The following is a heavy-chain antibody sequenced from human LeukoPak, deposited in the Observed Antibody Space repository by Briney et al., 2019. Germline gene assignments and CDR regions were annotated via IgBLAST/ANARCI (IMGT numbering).Heavy chain of an antibody. Sequence: GESLKISCKGSGYTFTAFFIHWVRQAPGQGLEWMGWINPNSGGTKYAQKFQGRVTMTRDTSISTAYMELSRLRSDDTAMYYCARDKLGLGELSLYDQWGQGTLVTVFS. J-gene: IGHJ5*02. CDR3: ARDKLGLGELSLYDQ. V-gene: IGHV1-2*02. D-gene: IGHD3-16*02. CDR1: GYTFTAFF. CDR2: INPNSGGT.